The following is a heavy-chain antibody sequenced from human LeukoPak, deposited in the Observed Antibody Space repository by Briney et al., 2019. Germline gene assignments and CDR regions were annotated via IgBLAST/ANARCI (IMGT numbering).Heavy chain of an antibody. J-gene: IGHJ4*02. D-gene: IGHD6-13*01. V-gene: IGHV4-39*07. CDR2: IYYSGST. Sequence: SETLSLTCTVSGGSISSSSYYWGWIRQPPGKGLEWIGSIYYSGSTYYNPSLKSRVTISADTSKNQFSLKLSSVTAADTAVYYCARGQQLVSRTYYFDYWGQGTLVTVSS. CDR3: ARGQQLVSRTYYFDY. CDR1: GGSISSSSYY.